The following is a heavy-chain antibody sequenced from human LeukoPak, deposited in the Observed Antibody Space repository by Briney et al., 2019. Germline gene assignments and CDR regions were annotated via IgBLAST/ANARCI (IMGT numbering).Heavy chain of an antibody. J-gene: IGHJ5*02. CDR1: GGSIRGTSYY. V-gene: IGHV4-39*01. D-gene: IGHD6-13*01. Sequence: SETLSLTCTVSGGSIRGTSYYWGWIRQPPGKGLEWIGSFDYSGSTYYNASLNSRVTISIDTANKQFPLKLTSVIAADTAVYYCARHGSAGTAWGQGTQVTVSS. CDR2: FDYSGST. CDR3: ARHGSAGTA.